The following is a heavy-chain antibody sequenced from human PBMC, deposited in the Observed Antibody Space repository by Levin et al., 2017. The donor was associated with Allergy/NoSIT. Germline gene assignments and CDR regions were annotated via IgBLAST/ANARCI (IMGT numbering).Heavy chain of an antibody. Sequence: GGSLRLSCAASGFTFSSYSMNWVRQAPGKGLEWVSSISSSSSYIYYADSVKGRFTISRDNAKNSLYLQMNSLRAEDTAVYYCARDDCTGGVCYIDLWGRGTLVTVSS. J-gene: IGHJ2*01. CDR1: GFTFSSYS. CDR3: ARDDCTGGVCYIDL. D-gene: IGHD2-8*02. CDR2: ISSSSSYI. V-gene: IGHV3-21*01.